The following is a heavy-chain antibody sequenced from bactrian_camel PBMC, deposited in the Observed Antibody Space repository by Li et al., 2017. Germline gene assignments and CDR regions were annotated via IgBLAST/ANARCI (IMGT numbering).Heavy chain of an antibody. Sequence: QVQLVESGGASVQNGGSLTLSCAASGAARSIECMGWFRQVTGKEREVVASIHGTTGKTYYADSVRGRATLSQDDARTTLYLQINDLKPEDSAMYYCAEGRGSRGEHCYSLNYWGQGTQVTVS. V-gene: IGHV3S54*01. CDR3: AEGRGSRGEHCYSLNY. J-gene: IGHJ4*01. CDR1: GAARSIEC. CDR2: IHGTTGKT. D-gene: IGHD6*01.